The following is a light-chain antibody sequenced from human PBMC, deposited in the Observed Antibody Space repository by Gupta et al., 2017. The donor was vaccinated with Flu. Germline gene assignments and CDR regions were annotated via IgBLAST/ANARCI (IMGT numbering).Light chain of an antibody. CDR1: QSVRTY. CDR2: DAS. J-gene: IGKJ2*02. CDR3: QHRDNWPPPGT. Sequence: EVVLTQSPATLSLSPGDSATLSCRASQSVRTYLAWYQQKSGQSPRLLIYDASKRATGIPARFSGSGSGTDFTLTISSLEPDDFAVYYCQHRDNWPPPGTFGQGTKLEI. V-gene: IGKV3-11*01.